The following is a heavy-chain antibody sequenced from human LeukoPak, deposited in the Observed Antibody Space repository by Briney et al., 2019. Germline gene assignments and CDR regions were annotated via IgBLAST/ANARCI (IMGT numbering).Heavy chain of an antibody. CDR3: ARHFSYWFDP. V-gene: IGHV4-59*08. CDR1: GGSINSYY. CDR2: IYDSGST. Sequence: SETLSLTCTVSGGSINSYYWSWIRQPPGKGLEWIGYIYDSGSTNYNPSLKNRVTISVATSKNQFSLKLSSVTAAATVVYYCARHFSYWFDPWGQGTLVTVSS. J-gene: IGHJ5*02.